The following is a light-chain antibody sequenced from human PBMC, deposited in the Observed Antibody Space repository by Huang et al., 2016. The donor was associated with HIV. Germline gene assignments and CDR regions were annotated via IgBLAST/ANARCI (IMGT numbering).Light chain of an antibody. V-gene: IGKV1-5*03. CDR3: QQYNSHSRT. CDR1: QSISSW. J-gene: IGKJ1*01. CDR2: KAS. Sequence: DIQMTQSPSTLSASVVDRVMITCRASQSISSWLAWYQQKPGKAPNLLIYKASTLESGVPSRFSGSGSGTEFTLTISSLQPEDSATYYCQQYNSHSRTFGQGTKVEIK.